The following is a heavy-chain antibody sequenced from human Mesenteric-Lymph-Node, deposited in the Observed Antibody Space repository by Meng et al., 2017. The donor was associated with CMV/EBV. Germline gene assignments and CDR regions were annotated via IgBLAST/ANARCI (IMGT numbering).Heavy chain of an antibody. CDR2: INSDGSST. CDR1: GSTLSSYW. V-gene: IGHV3-74*01. CDR3: ARYSSTWYVSVDY. J-gene: IGHJ4*02. Sequence: GGSLRLSCTASGSTLSSYWMHWVRQAPGKGLVWVSRINSDGSSTNYVDSVKGRFTISRDNAKNTLYLQMNSLRVEDTAVYYCARYSSTWYVSVDYWGQGTLVTVSS. D-gene: IGHD6-13*01.